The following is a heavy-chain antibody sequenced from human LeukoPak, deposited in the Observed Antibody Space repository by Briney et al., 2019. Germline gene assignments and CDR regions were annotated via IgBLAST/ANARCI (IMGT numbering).Heavy chain of an antibody. Sequence: GGSLRLSCETSGFIFSSFSMNWVRQAPGKVLEWVSYIDRSGRTTFYADSVKGRFTISRDNVKNSLFLHMTNLRSEDMGVYYCAKVGAGRPYCGADCYSNGFDYWGQGTRVSLSS. CDR2: IDRSGRTT. D-gene: IGHD2-21*02. V-gene: IGHV3-48*01. J-gene: IGHJ4*02. CDR3: AKVGAGRPYCGADCYSNGFDY. CDR1: GFIFSSFS.